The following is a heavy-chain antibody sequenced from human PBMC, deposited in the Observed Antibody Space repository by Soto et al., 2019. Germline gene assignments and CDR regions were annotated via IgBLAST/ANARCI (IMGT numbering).Heavy chain of an antibody. CDR2: ISGSGGST. Sequence: PGGSLRLSCAASGFTFSSYAMSWVRQAPGKGLEWVSAISGSGGSTYYADSVKGRFTISRDNSKNTLYLQMNSLRAEDTAVYYCAKDQHYYDARGPLDAFDIWGQGTMVTVSS. V-gene: IGHV3-23*01. CDR1: GFTFSSYA. D-gene: IGHD3-22*01. CDR3: AKDQHYYDARGPLDAFDI. J-gene: IGHJ3*02.